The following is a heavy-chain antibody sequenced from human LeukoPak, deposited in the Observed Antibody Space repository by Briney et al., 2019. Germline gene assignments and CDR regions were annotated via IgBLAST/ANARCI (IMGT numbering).Heavy chain of an antibody. Sequence: ASVKVSCKASGYTFTSYDINWVRQATGQGLEWMGWMNPNSGNTGYAQKFQGRVTMTRNTSISTAYMELSSVTAADTAVYYCAAGELLRAYYFDYWGQGTLVTVSS. D-gene: IGHD3-10*01. CDR3: AAGELLRAYYFDY. CDR1: GYTFTSYD. V-gene: IGHV1-8*01. J-gene: IGHJ4*02. CDR2: MNPNSGNT.